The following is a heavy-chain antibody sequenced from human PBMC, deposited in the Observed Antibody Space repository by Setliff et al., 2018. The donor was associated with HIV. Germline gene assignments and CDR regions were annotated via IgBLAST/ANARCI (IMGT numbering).Heavy chain of an antibody. CDR1: GFTFSSYG. J-gene: IGHJ4*02. Sequence: GGSLRLSCAASGFTFSSYGMHWVRQAPGKGLEWVAVIWYDGSNKYYADSVKGRFTISRDNSKNTLYLQMSSLRAEDTAVYYCAKAARDYYDSSGYYIGIDYWGRGTLVTVSS. V-gene: IGHV3-30*02. CDR2: IWYDGSNK. D-gene: IGHD3-22*01. CDR3: AKAARDYYDSSGYYIGIDY.